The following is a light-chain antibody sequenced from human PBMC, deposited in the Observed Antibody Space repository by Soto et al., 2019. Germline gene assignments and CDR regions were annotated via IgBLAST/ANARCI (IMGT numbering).Light chain of an antibody. CDR1: QSVTSSY. Sequence: EIVLTQSPGTLSVSPGERATLSCRASQSVTSSYLAWYQQKPGQAPRLLIYGASSRATGIPDRFSGSGSGTDFTLTITRLDPEDFAVYYCQQYGTSPQTFGQGTKLEIK. CDR2: GAS. V-gene: IGKV3-20*01. CDR3: QQYGTSPQT. J-gene: IGKJ1*01.